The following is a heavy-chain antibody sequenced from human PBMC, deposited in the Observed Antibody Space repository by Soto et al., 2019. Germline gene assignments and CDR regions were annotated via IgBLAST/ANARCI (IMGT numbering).Heavy chain of an antibody. V-gene: IGHV4-61*01. D-gene: IGHD1-7*01. CDR3: AGYNWNYYFDP. Sequence: SETLSLTCTVSGGSVRDGSYYWAWLRQPPGKGLEWIGHIYHSGSTIYNPSLKSRVTMSIDTSKSQFSLNLNPMTAADTAVYYCAGYNWNYYFDPWGQGTLVTVSS. CDR1: GGSVRDGSYY. J-gene: IGHJ5*02. CDR2: IYHSGST.